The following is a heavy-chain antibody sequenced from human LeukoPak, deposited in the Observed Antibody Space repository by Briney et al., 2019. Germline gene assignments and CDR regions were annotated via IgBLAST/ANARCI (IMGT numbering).Heavy chain of an antibody. CDR2: KNPNSGNT. CDR1: GYTFTSYD. Sequence: ASVKVSCKASGYTFTSYDINWVRQATGQGLEWMGWKNPNSGNTGYAQKFQGRVTMTRNTSISTAYMELSSLRSEDTAVYYCARIAVAEDFDYWGQGTLVTVSS. D-gene: IGHD6-19*01. J-gene: IGHJ4*02. V-gene: IGHV1-8*01. CDR3: ARIAVAEDFDY.